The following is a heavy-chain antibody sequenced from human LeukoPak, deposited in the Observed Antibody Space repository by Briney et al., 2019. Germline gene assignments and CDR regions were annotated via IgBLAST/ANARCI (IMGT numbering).Heavy chain of an antibody. D-gene: IGHD5-18*01. CDR1: GGTFSSYA. CDR3: ARASSGYSYGSPYYYYYYYMDV. J-gene: IGHJ6*03. Sequence: ASVKVSCKASGGTFSSYAISWVRQAPGQGLEWMGGIIPIFGTANYAQKLQGRVTNTTDESTSTAYMELSSLRSEDTAVYYCARASSGYSYGSPYYYYYYYMDVWGKGTTVTVSS. V-gene: IGHV1-69*05. CDR2: IIPIFGTA.